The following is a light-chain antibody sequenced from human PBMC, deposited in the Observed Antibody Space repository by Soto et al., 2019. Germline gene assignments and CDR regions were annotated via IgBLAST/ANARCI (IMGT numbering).Light chain of an antibody. J-gene: IGLJ1*01. V-gene: IGLV2-14*01. CDR1: SSDIGGFYY. CDR2: EVS. Sequence: QSALTQPASVSGSPGQSITISCTGTSSDIGGFYYVSWYQHHPGKDPKLMIYEVSDRPSGISSRFSGSKSGNTASLTISGLQTEDEADYYCSSYTSSSTLFGTGTKLTVL. CDR3: SSYTSSSTL.